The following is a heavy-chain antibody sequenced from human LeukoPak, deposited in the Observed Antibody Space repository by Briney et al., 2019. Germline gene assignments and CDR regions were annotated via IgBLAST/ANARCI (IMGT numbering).Heavy chain of an antibody. D-gene: IGHD3-10*01. J-gene: IGHJ6*02. CDR1: GGSISSYY. V-gene: IGHV4-59*01. Sequence: SETLSLTCTVSGGSISSYYWSWIRQPPGKGLEWIGYIYYSGSTNYNPSLKSRVTISVDTSKNQFPLKLSSVTAADTAVYYCARDTYGSGSYYNGPYYYGMDVWGQGTTVTVSS. CDR3: ARDTYGSGSYYNGPYYYGMDV. CDR2: IYYSGST.